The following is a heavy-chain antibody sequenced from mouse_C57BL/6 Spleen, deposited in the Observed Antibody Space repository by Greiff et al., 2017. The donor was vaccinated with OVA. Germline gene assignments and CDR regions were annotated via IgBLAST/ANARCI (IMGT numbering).Heavy chain of an antibody. CDR2: IDPANGNT. CDR3: ARGRDYGSSPYAMDY. D-gene: IGHD1-1*01. Sequence: DVKLQESVAELVRPGASVKLSCTASGFNIKNTYMHWVKQRPEQGLEWIGRIDPANGNTKYAPKFQGKATITADTSSNTAYLQLSSLTSEDTAIYYCARGRDYGSSPYAMDYWGQGTSVTVSS. CDR1: GFNIKNTY. J-gene: IGHJ4*01. V-gene: IGHV14-3*01.